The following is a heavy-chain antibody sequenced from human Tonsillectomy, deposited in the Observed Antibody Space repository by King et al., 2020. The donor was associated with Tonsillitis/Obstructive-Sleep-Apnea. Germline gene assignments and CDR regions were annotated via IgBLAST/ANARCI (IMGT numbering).Heavy chain of an antibody. J-gene: IGHJ6*02. CDR1: GFTFSSYA. CDR2: ISGSGGST. CDR3: AKDGPFQCSSTSCYPKSLTTYYYYGMDV. Sequence: VQLVESGGGLVQPGGSLRLSCAASGFTFSSYAMSWVRQAPGKGLEWVSAISGSGGSTYYADSVKGRFTISRDNSKNTLYLQMNSLRAEDTAVDYCAKDGPFQCSSTSCYPKSLTTYYYYGMDVWGQGTTVTVSS. D-gene: IGHD2-2*01. V-gene: IGHV3-23*04.